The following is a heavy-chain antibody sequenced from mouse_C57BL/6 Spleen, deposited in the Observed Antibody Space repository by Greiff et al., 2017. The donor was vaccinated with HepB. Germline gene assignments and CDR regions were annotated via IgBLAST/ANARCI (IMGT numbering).Heavy chain of an antibody. CDR1: GYSITSGYY. J-gene: IGHJ3*01. CDR3: ARDGDYDYDWFAY. V-gene: IGHV3-6*01. CDR2: ISYDGSN. Sequence: EVKLQESGPGLVKPSQSLSLTCSVTGYSITSGYYWNWIRQFPGNKLEWMGYISYDGSNNYNPSLKNRISITRDTSKNQFFLKLNSVTTEDTATYYCARDGDYDYDWFAYWGQGTLVTVSA. D-gene: IGHD2-4*01.